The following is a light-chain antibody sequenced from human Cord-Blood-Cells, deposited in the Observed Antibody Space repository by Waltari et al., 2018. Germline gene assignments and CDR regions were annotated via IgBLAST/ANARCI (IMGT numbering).Light chain of an antibody. J-gene: IGLJ1*01. CDR1: SSDVAGYNY. V-gene: IGLV2-14*01. CDR2: EVS. Sequence: QSALTPPASVSGSPGQSITISCTGTSSDVAGYNYVSWYQQHPGKAPKLMIYEVSNRPSGVSNRFSGSKSGNTASLTISGLQAEDEADYYCSSYTSSSTYVFGTGTKVTVL. CDR3: SSYTSSSTYV.